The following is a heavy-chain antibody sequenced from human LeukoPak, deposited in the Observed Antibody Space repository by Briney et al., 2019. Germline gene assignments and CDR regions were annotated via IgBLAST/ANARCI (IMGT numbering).Heavy chain of an antibody. J-gene: IGHJ3*02. CDR3: ARDSHYYDSSGYYYEAFDI. D-gene: IGHD3-22*01. Sequence: PSEPLSLTCTVSGGSISSYYWSWIRQPPGKGLEWIGYIYYSGSTNYNPSLKSRVTISIDTSKNQFSLKLSSVTAADTAVYYCARDSHYYDSSGYYYEAFDIWGQGTMVTVSS. V-gene: IGHV4-59*01. CDR2: IYYSGST. CDR1: GGSISSYY.